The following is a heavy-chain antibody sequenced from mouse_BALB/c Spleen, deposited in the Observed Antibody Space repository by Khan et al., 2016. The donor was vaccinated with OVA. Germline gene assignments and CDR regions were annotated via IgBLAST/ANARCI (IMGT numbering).Heavy chain of an antibody. J-gene: IGHJ4*01. CDR1: GFSLSSYN. V-gene: IGHV2-6-4*01. Sequence: VQLQESGPGLVAPSQSLSITCTVSGFSLSSYNIPWVRQPPGKGLEWLGMIWGGGGTDYNSTLKSRLNISKDNSKSQVFLKMNSLQTDDTAMYYCARAYYRYDGYYAMDYWGQGTSVTVSS. CDR3: ARAYYRYDGYYAMDY. CDR2: IWGGGGT. D-gene: IGHD2-14*01.